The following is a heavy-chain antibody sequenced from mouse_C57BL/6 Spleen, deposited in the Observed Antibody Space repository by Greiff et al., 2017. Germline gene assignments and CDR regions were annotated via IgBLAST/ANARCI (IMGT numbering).Heavy chain of an antibody. CDR2: IDPSDSYT. Sequence: QVQLQQSGAELVMPGASVKLSCKASGYTFTSYWMHWVKQRPGQGLEWIGEIDPSDSYTNYNQKFKGKSTLTVDKSSSTAYMQLSSLTSEDSAVYYCARGGYYRAYWGQGTLVTVSA. CDR1: GYTFTSYW. J-gene: IGHJ3*01. D-gene: IGHD2-3*01. V-gene: IGHV1-69*01. CDR3: ARGGYYRAY.